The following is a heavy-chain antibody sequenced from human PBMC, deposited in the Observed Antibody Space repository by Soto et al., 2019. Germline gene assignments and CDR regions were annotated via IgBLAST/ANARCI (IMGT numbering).Heavy chain of an antibody. CDR3: TRTPREETVYSWFDS. CDR1: GFTLSDHW. CDR2: IKKDGSEE. Sequence: EVRLVASGGDLVQPGGSLKLSCAASGFTLSDHWMSWVRQAPGKGLEWVADIKKDGSEEYYADSVKGRFTMSRDNAQNLLYLFMHSLRAEDTATYYCTRTPREETVYSWFDSWGQGTLVTVSS. D-gene: IGHD2-15*01. V-gene: IGHV3-7*03. J-gene: IGHJ5*01.